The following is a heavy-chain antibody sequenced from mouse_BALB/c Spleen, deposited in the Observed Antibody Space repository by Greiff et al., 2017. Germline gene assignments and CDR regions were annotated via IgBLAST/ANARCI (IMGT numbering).Heavy chain of an antibody. J-gene: IGHJ4*01. Sequence: VQLQQSGTVLARPGASVKMSCKASGYSFTSYWMHWVKQRPGQGLEWIGAIYPGNSDTSYNQKFKGKAKLTAVTSASTAYMELSSLTNEDSAVYYCTRMIQYYYAMDYWGQGTSVTVSS. V-gene: IGHV1-5*01. CDR3: TRMIQYYYAMDY. CDR1: GYSFTSYW. D-gene: IGHD2-3*01. CDR2: IYPGNSDT.